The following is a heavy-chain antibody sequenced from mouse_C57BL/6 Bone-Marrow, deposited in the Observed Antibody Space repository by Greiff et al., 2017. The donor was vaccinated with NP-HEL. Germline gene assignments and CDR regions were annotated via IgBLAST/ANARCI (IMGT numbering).Heavy chain of an antibody. D-gene: IGHD1-1*01. J-gene: IGHJ2*01. V-gene: IGHV5-6*01. CDR2: ISSGGSYT. CDR1: GFTFSSYG. Sequence: EVKLMESGGDLVKPGGSLKLSCAASGFTFSSYGMSWVRQTPDKRLEWVATISSGGSYTYYPDSVKGRFTISRDNAKNTLYLQMSSLKSEDTAMYYCARQGYYYGSSYGEYYFDYWGQGTTLTVSS. CDR3: ARQGYYYGSSYGEYYFDY.